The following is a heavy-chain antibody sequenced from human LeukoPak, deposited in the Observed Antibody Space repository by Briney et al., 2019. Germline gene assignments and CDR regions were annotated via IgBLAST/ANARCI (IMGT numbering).Heavy chain of an antibody. CDR3: VRDVPEGFWSGYSGYMDV. Sequence: SETLSLTCTVSGSSISSGDYYWSWIRQPPGKGLEWIGYIYYSGSTYYNPSLKSRVTISVDTSKNQFSLKLSSVTAADTAVYYCVRDVPEGFWSGYSGYMDVWGKGTTVTVSS. CDR1: GSSISSGDYY. CDR2: IYYSGST. D-gene: IGHD3-3*01. V-gene: IGHV4-30-4*08. J-gene: IGHJ6*03.